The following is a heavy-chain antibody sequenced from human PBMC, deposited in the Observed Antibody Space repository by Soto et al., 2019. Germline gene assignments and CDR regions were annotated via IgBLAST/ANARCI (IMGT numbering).Heavy chain of an antibody. CDR2: INHSGST. Sequence: TLSLTCAVYGGSFSGYYWSWIRQPPGKGLEWIGEINHSGSTNYNPSLKSRVTISVDTSKNQFSLKLSSVTAADTAVYYCARGGAWGSYRYTGPSYFDYWGQGTLVTVSS. CDR1: GGSFSGYY. CDR3: ARGGAWGSYRYTGPSYFDY. J-gene: IGHJ4*02. V-gene: IGHV4-34*01. D-gene: IGHD3-16*02.